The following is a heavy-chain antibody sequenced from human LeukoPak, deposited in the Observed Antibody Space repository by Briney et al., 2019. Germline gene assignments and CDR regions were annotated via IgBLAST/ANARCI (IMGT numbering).Heavy chain of an antibody. CDR1: GFTFADYS. Sequence: GGSLRLACAASGFTFADYSMHWVRHAPGQGLEWVGGISSNSGSISYADSVKGRFTISRDNAKNPLYLQMNSLRAEDTALYYCAKGGRITMVRGVIAAFDYWGQGALVTVSS. J-gene: IGHJ4*02. D-gene: IGHD3-10*01. CDR3: AKGGRITMVRGVIAAFDY. CDR2: ISSNSGSI. V-gene: IGHV3-9*01.